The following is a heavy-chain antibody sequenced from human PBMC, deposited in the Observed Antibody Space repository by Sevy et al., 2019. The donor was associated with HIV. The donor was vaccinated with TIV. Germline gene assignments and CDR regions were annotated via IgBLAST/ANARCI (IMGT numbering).Heavy chain of an antibody. V-gene: IGHV1-69*13. J-gene: IGHJ3*02. CDR3: AREGGVAATGDHDAFDI. Sequence: ASVKVSFKASGDTFSTYGLSWVRQAPGQGLEWMGGILPIFGTPNYAQKFQGRVTITADESAHTGSIALSRLRSEDTGLYYCAREGGVAATGDHDAFDIWGHGTLVTVSS. D-gene: IGHD7-27*01. CDR1: GDTFSTYG. CDR2: ILPIFGTP.